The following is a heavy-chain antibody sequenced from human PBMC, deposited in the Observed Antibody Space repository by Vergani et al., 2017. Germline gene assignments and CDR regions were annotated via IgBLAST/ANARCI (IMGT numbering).Heavy chain of an antibody. CDR1: GGTFSSYT. CDR2: IIPILGIA. CDR3: ARNIPPQGGGAFDI. J-gene: IGHJ3*02. Sequence: QVQLVQSGAEVKKPGSSVKVSCKASGGTFSSYTISWVRQAPGQGLEWMGRIIPILGIANYAQKFQGRVTITADKSTSTAYMELSSLRSEDTAVYYCARNIPPQGGGAFDIWAQGTMVTVSS. D-gene: IGHD2-2*02. V-gene: IGHV1-69*02.